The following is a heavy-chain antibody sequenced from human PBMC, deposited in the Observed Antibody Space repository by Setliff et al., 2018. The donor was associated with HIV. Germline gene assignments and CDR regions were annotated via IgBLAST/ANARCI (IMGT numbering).Heavy chain of an antibody. CDR3: ARNHYYGSGKNRWFDP. V-gene: IGHV4-31*03. CDR1: GDSVNSGQSY. J-gene: IGHJ5*02. Sequence: ASETLSLTCTVAGDSVNSGQSYWAWIRQHPDPGKGLEWLGYVYKNGDTEYNPSLKSRLTISRDSSKNQFSLRLTPVTAADTAVYYCARNHYYGSGKNRWFDPWGQGMLVTVSS. D-gene: IGHD3-10*01. CDR2: VYKNGDT.